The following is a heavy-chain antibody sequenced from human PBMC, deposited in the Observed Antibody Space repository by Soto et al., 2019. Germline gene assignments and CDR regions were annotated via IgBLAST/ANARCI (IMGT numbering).Heavy chain of an antibody. Sequence: QVQLQESGPGLVKPSETLSLTCTVSGGSISSYYWNWIRQPPGKGLEWIVYIYDRGSTNYNSSLKRRVTISVNTAKHQFSLKLSAVTAADTAVYYCARGHAAALADRAGFEPWGRGTLVNVSA. CDR2: IYDRGST. CDR3: ARGHAAALADRAGFEP. CDR1: GGSISSYY. V-gene: IGHV4-59*01. D-gene: IGHD3-3*02. J-gene: IGHJ5*02.